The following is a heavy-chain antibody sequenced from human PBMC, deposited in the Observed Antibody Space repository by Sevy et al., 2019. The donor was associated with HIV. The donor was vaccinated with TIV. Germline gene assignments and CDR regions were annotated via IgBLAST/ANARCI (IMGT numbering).Heavy chain of an antibody. CDR2: LSFGCGEI. V-gene: IGHV3-23*01. Sequence: GGSLRLSCAASGFTSSKYSMSWVRQPPGKGLEWVSTLSFGCGEINYADSVKGRFTISRDNSKSSVYLQMNNLRPEDTAVYYCAREGCTKPHDYWGQGTLVTVSS. J-gene: IGHJ4*02. CDR1: GFTSSKYS. D-gene: IGHD2-8*01. CDR3: AREGCTKPHDY.